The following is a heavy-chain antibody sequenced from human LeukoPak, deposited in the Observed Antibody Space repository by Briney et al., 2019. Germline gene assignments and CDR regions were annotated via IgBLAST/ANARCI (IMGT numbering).Heavy chain of an antibody. Sequence: SETLSLTCAVYGGSFSGYYWSWIRQPPGKGLEWIGEINHSGSTNYNPSLKSRVTISVDTSKNQFSLKLSSVTAADTAVYYCARLYYYDSLGDAFDIWGQGTMVTVSS. V-gene: IGHV4-34*01. J-gene: IGHJ3*02. CDR3: ARLYYYDSLGDAFDI. CDR1: GGSFSGYY. CDR2: INHSGST. D-gene: IGHD3-22*01.